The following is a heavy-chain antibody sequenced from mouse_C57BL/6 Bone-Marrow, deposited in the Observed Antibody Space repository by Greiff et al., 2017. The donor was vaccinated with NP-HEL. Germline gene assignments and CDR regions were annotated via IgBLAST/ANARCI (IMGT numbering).Heavy chain of an antibody. D-gene: IGHD1-1*01. CDR3: ARRGSSQTRYFDV. J-gene: IGHJ1*03. V-gene: IGHV1-85*01. CDR1: GYTFTSYD. Sequence: VQLQQSGPELVKPGASVKLSCKASGYTFTSYDINWVKQRPGQGLEWIGWIYPRDGSTKYNEKFKGKATLTVDTSSSTAYMGLHSLTSEDSAVYFCARRGSSQTRYFDVWGTGTTGTVSS. CDR2: IYPRDGST.